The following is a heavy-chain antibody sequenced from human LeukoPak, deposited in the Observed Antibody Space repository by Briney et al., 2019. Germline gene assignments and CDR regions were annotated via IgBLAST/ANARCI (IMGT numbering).Heavy chain of an antibody. CDR1: GGSINSGDHY. D-gene: IGHD3-3*01. CDR2: IYYSGST. CDR3: ARHIGETGGGSGYPINFDY. J-gene: IGHJ4*02. V-gene: IGHV4-30-2*03. Sequence: TSQTLSLTCTVSGGSINSGDHYWSWIRQHPGKGLEWIGSIYYSGSTYYNPSLKSRVTISVDTSKNQFSLKLSSVTAADTAVYYCARHIGETGGGSGYPINFDYWGQGTLVTVSS.